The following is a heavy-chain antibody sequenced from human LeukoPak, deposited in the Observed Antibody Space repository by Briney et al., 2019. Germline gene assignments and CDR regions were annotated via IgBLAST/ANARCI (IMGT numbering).Heavy chain of an antibody. CDR1: GYTFTSYG. V-gene: IGHV1-18*04. D-gene: IGHD3-16*01. Sequence: GASVKVACKASGYTFTSYGISWVRQAPGQGLEWMGWISAYNGNTNYAQKLQGRVTITTDTSKSTAYMELRSLRPDDTAVYYCERDHIGGGAILGNWFDPWGQGTLVTVSS. CDR3: ERDHIGGGAILGNWFDP. J-gene: IGHJ5*02. CDR2: ISAYNGNT.